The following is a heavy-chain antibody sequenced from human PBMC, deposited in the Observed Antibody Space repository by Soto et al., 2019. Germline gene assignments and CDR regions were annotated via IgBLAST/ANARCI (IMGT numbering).Heavy chain of an antibody. J-gene: IGHJ3*02. CDR2: IYYSGST. V-gene: IGHV4-59*08. CDR3: ARLVRYCSGGSCYFTRDAFDI. CDR1: GGSISSYY. Sequence: PSETLSLTCTVSGGSISSYYWSWIRQPPGKGLEWIGYIYYSGSTNYNPSLKIRVTISVDTSKNQFSLKLSSVTAADTAVYYCARLVRYCSGGSCYFTRDAFDIWGQGTMVTVSS. D-gene: IGHD2-15*01.